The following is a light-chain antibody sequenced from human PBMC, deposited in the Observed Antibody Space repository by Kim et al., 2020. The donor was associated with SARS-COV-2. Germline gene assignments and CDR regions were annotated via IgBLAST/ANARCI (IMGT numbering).Light chain of an antibody. CDR2: SAS. V-gene: IGKV3-15*01. Sequence: DIMMTQSPATLSVSPGERATLSCRASQSVSRNVAWYQQRPGQAPRVLVYSASTRATGIPARFSGNGSGIDFTLTISSLQSEDVALYYCQQYNEWPSLTFGQGTKVDIK. CDR1: QSVSRN. J-gene: IGKJ1*01. CDR3: QQYNEWPSLT.